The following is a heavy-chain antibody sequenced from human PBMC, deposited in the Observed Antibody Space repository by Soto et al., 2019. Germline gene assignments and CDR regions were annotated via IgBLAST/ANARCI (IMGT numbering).Heavy chain of an antibody. J-gene: IGHJ4*02. CDR1: GDTFSSYW. D-gene: IGHD6-19*01. CDR3: ARWPRVMEVAGPTPLDY. Sequence: PGESLKISCQGSGDTFSSYWIGWVRQMPGKGLEWMGIMFLGGSDTRYSPSFQGQVTISADKSISTAYLQWSSLKASDTAMYYCARWPRVMEVAGPTPLDYWGQGTLVTVSS. V-gene: IGHV5-51*01. CDR2: MFLGGSDT.